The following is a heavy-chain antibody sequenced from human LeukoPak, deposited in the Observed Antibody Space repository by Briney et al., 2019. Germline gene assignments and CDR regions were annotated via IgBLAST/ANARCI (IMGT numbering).Heavy chain of an antibody. CDR2: ISGSGGST. CDR1: GFTFSSYA. D-gene: IGHD1-26*01. J-gene: IGHJ4*02. V-gene: IGHV3-23*01. CDR3: AKGSGSYVELHSYFDY. Sequence: GGSLRFSCAASGFTFSSYAMSWVRQAPGKGLEWVSAISGSGGSTYYADSVKGRFTISRGNSKNTLYLQMNSLRAEDTAVYYCAKGSGSYVELHSYFDYWGQGTLDTVSS.